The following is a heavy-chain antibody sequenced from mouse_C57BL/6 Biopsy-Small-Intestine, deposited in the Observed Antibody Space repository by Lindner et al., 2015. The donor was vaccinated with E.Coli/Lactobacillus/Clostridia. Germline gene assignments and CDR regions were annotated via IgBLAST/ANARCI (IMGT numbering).Heavy chain of an antibody. D-gene: IGHD1-1*02. V-gene: IGHV1-81*01. CDR1: GGTFNSYA. J-gene: IGHJ1*01. CDR2: IIPIFDTA. CDR3: ARGGRCSGGSCRQNYYFYGTDV. Sequence: SVKVSCKASGGTFNSYAISWVRQAPGQGLEWMGGIIPIFDTANYAQKFQGRVTITADESTSTAYMELSSLRSEDTAVYYCARGGRCSGGSCRQNYYFYGTDVWGQGTTVTVSS.